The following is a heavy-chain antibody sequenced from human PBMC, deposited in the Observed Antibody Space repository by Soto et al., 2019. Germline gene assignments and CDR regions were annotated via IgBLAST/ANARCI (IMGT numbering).Heavy chain of an antibody. CDR2: IYYSGST. Sequence: SETLSLTCTVSGGSISSYYWSWIRQRPGKGLEWIGYIYYSGSTNYNPSLKSRVTISVDTSKNQFSLKLSSVTAADSAVYYCARESGYCANGVCYQRFYPWGQVTLVTVS. D-gene: IGHD2-8*01. CDR3: ARESGYCANGVCYQRFYP. CDR1: GGSISSYY. V-gene: IGHV4-59*01. J-gene: IGHJ5*02.